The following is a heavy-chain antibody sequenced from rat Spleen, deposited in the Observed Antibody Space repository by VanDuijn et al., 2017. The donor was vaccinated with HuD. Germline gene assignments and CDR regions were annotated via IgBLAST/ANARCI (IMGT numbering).Heavy chain of an antibody. CDR3: ARHDYYFDY. Sequence: QVQLKESGPGLVQPSQTLSLTCTVSGFSLTSYHVSWVRQPPGKGLEWMGGIWGDGSTDYNSTLKFRLSISRDTSKSQVFLNMNSLQTDDTGTYFCARHDYYFDYWGQGVVVSVSS. CDR1: GFSLTSYH. D-gene: IGHD1-6*01. J-gene: IGHJ2*01. V-gene: IGHV2-15*01. CDR2: IWGDGST.